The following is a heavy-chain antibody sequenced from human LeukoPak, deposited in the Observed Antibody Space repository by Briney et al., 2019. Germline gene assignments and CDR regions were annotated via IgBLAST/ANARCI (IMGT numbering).Heavy chain of an antibody. J-gene: IGHJ4*02. CDR2: ISAYNGNT. CDR1: GYTFTSYG. D-gene: IGHD3-22*01. CDR3: ARDFSVSNYYDSSGYYGIFDY. Sequence: ASVKVSCKASGYTFTSYGISWVRQAPGQGLEWMGWISAYNGNTNYAQKLQGRVTMTTDTSTSTAYMELRSLRSDDTAVYYCARDFSVSNYYDSSGYYGIFDYWGQETPVTVSS. V-gene: IGHV1-18*01.